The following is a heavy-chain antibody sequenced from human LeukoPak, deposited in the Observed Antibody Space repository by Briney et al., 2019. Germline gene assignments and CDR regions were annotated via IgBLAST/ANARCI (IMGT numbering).Heavy chain of an antibody. J-gene: IGHJ4*02. CDR1: GGTFSSYA. V-gene: IGHV1-69*13. CDR3: ARADNLMVYATYDY. D-gene: IGHD2-8*01. Sequence: TVKVSCKASGGTFSSYAISWVRQAPGQGLEWMGGIIPIFGTANYAQKFQGRVTITADESTSTAYMELSSLRSEDTAVYYCARADNLMVYATYDYWGQGTLVTVSS. CDR2: IIPIFGTA.